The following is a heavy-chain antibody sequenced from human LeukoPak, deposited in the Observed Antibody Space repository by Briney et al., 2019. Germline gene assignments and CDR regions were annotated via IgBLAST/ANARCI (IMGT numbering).Heavy chain of an antibody. Sequence: GGSLRLSCAASGFTFSYYSMSWVRQAPGKGLEWVANINEDGSENYYVDSVKGRFTISRDNAKNSLYLQMNSLRAEDTAVYYCAISGSYSACSWWGQGTLVTVSS. CDR3: AISGSYSACSW. CDR2: INEDGSEN. J-gene: IGHJ4*02. D-gene: IGHD1-26*01. V-gene: IGHV3-7*03. CDR1: GFTFSYYS.